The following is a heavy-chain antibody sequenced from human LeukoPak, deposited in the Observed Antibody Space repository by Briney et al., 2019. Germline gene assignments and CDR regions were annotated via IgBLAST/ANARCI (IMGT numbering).Heavy chain of an antibody. CDR1: GFTFSTYA. Sequence: GGSLRLSCAASGFTFSTYAMSWVRQAPGKGLEWVSAITTGSGYMYYTDSVKGRFTISRDNSKNTLYLQMNSLRAEDTAVYYCAKEGFPVVTPEGEGYWGQGTLVTVSS. J-gene: IGHJ4*02. V-gene: IGHV3-23*01. CDR2: ITTGSGYM. D-gene: IGHD4-23*01. CDR3: AKEGFPVVTPEGEGY.